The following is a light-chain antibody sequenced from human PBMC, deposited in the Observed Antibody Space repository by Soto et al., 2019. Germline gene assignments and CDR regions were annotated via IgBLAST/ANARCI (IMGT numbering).Light chain of an antibody. V-gene: IGKV4-1*01. CDR1: QSIFYSPNNKNF. J-gene: IGKJ4*01. CDR2: WAS. CDR3: QQYFGSPMT. Sequence: DIVRTQSPDSLAVSMGERATIDCKSSQSIFYSPNNKNFLAWYQKKPGQPPKLLIYWASTRESGVPDRFSGSESGTDFTLTISSLQAEDVAVYYCQQYFGSPMTFGGGTKVEIK.